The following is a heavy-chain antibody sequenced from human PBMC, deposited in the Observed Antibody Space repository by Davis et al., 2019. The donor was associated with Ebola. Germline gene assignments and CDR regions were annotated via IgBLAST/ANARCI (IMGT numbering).Heavy chain of an antibody. D-gene: IGHD3-22*01. CDR3: AGRYYYDSSGYYASPSFDY. J-gene: IGHJ4*02. V-gene: IGHV4-59*08. CDR2: INYSGST. Sequence: SETLSLTCTVSGGSISSYYWSWIRQPPGKGLEWIGYINYSGSTNYNPSLKSRVTISVDTSKNQFSLKLSSVTAADTAVYYCAGRYYYDSSGYYASPSFDYWGQGTLVTVSS. CDR1: GGSISSYY.